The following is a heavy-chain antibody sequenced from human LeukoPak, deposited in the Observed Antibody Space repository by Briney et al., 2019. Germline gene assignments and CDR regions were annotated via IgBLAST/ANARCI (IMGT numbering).Heavy chain of an antibody. V-gene: IGHV1-58*02. J-gene: IGHJ5*02. CDR1: GFTFTSSA. D-gene: IGHD6-19*01. CDR2: IVVGSGNT. CDR3: AAEIAVASGIVLDP. Sequence: SVKVSCKASGFTFTSSAMQWVRQARGQRLEWIGWIVVGSGNTNYAQKFQERVTITRDMSTSTAYMELSSLRSEDTAVYYCAAEIAVASGIVLDPWGQGTLVTVSS.